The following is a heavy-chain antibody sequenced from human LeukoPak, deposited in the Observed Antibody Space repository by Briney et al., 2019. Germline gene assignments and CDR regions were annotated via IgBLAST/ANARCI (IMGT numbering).Heavy chain of an antibody. CDR3: ARVIDRGVIRLYY. CDR1: GYTFTGYY. CDR2: INPNSGGT. V-gene: IGHV1-2*02. D-gene: IGHD3-10*01. Sequence: ASVKVSCKASGYTFTGYYMHWVRQAPGQGLEWMGWINPNSGGTNYAQKFQGRVTMTRDTSISTAYMELSRLRSDDTAVYYCARVIDRGVIRLYYWGQGTLVTVSS. J-gene: IGHJ4*02.